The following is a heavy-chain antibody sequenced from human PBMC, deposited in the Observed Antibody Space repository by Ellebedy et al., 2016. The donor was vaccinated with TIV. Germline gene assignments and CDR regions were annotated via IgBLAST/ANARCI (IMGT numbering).Heavy chain of an antibody. CDR3: ARDRLSEVVNGGLGVKQLLAPYYRDV. CDR2: IIPIFGSA. V-gene: IGHV1-69*13. Sequence: SVKVSXXASGGTFSSYAISWVRQAPGQGLEWMGGIIPIFGSANYAQKFQGRVTIIADDSTSTAYMELSSLRSEDTAVYYCARDRLSEVVNGGLGVKQLLAPYYRDVWGKGTTVTVSS. D-gene: IGHD2-2*01. CDR1: GGTFSSYA. J-gene: IGHJ6*03.